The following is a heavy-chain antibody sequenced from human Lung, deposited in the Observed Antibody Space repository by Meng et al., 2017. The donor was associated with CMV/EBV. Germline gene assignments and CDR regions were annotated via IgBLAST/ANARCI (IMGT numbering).Heavy chain of an antibody. V-gene: IGHV1-8*01. J-gene: IGHJ6*02. D-gene: IGHD2-15*01. CDR2: MNPNSGNT. Sequence: ASVXVSCKASGYTFTTYDITWVRQATGQGLEWMGWMNPNSGNTGYAQKFQGRVTMTRVTSISTAYMELSSLTSDDTAVYYCARTRIEVEPDGKKIKYYNYGMDVWXQGTTVTVSS. CDR1: GYTFTTYD. CDR3: ARTRIEVEPDGKKIKYYNYGMDV.